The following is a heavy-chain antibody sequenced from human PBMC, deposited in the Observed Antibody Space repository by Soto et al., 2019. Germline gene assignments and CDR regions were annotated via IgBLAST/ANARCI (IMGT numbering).Heavy chain of an antibody. CDR3: ARGSVGATRGIFDY. CDR1: GGTFSSYA. V-gene: IGHV1-69*13. CDR2: IIPIFGTA. Sequence: ASVKVSCKASGGTFSSYAISWARQAPGQGLEWMGGIIPIFGTANYAQKFQGRVTITADESTSTAYMELSSLRSEDTAVYYCARGSVGATRGIFDYWGQGTLVTVSS. D-gene: IGHD1-26*01. J-gene: IGHJ4*02.